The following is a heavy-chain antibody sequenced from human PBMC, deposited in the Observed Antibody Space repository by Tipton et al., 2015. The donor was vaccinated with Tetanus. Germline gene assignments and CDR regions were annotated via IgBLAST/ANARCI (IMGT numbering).Heavy chain of an antibody. CDR2: IYSSGTT. CDR3: ARDRGLTTSGGIGMDV. J-gene: IGHJ6*02. Sequence: TLSLTCTVSGASINVYYWSWLRQPAGKGLEWIGRIYSSGTTRYNLSLKSRVTISEDTSKNQFSLKLSSVTAADTAVYYCARDRGLTTSGGIGMDVWGQGTTVTVAS. V-gene: IGHV4-4*07. D-gene: IGHD3-22*01. CDR1: GASINVYY.